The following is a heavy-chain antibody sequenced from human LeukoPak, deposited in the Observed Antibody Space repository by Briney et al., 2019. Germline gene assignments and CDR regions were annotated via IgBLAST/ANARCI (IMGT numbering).Heavy chain of an antibody. D-gene: IGHD6-19*01. V-gene: IGHV3-30*02. CDR2: IQFDGSKI. Sequence: PGGSLRLSCVASGFTFNTHGMHWVRQAPGKGLEWVAFIQFDGSKIDYADSVKGRFSISRDNSENTLYLQMNSLRAEDTAVYYCARLPENEQWLVHLDYWGQGTLVTVSS. CDR1: GFTFNTHG. CDR3: ARLPENEQWLVHLDY. J-gene: IGHJ4*02.